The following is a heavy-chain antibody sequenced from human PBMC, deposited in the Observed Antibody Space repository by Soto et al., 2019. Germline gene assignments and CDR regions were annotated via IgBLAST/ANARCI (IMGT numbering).Heavy chain of an antibody. CDR1: GYTFTSYG. CDR3: ARDRRGSGSYIQRVGDY. D-gene: IGHD3-10*01. Sequence: ASVTVSCKGSGYTFTSYGIIWVRQAPGQGLEWMGWISAYNGNTNYAQKLQGRVTMTTDTSTSTAYMELRSLRPDDTAVYYCARDRRGSGSYIQRVGDYWGQGTLVTVSS. J-gene: IGHJ4*02. V-gene: IGHV1-18*01. CDR2: ISAYNGNT.